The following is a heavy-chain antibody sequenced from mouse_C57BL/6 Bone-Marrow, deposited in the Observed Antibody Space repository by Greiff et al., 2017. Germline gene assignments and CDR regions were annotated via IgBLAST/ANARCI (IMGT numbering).Heavy chain of an antibody. CDR1: GFSLTSYG. Sequence: VKLQESGPGLVQPSQSLSITCTVSGFSLTSYGVHWVRQSPGKGLEWLGVIWSGGSTDYNAAFISRLSISKDNSKSQVFFKMNSLQADDTAIYYCARMGRYSWFAYWGQGTLVTVSA. J-gene: IGHJ3*01. CDR3: ARMGRYSWFAY. D-gene: IGHD2-12*01. CDR2: IWSGGST. V-gene: IGHV2-2*01.